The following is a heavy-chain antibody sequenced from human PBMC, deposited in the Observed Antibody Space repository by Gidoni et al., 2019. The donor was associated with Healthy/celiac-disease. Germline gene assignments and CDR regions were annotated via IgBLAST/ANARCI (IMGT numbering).Heavy chain of an antibody. D-gene: IGHD3-10*02. V-gene: IGHV4-34*01. Sequence: QVQLQQWGAGLLKPSETLSLTCAVYGGSFSGYYWSCIRQPPGKGLEWIGEINHSGSTNYNPSLKSRVTISVDTSKNQFSLKLSSVTAADTAVYYCARAVRGVIIHDAFDIWGQGTMVTVSS. J-gene: IGHJ3*02. CDR3: ARAVRGVIIHDAFDI. CDR1: GGSFSGYY. CDR2: INHSGST.